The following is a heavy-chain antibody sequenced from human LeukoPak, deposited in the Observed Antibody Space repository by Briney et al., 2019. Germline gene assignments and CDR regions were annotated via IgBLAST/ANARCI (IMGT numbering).Heavy chain of an antibody. CDR1: GYTFTSYG. V-gene: IGHV1-18*01. D-gene: IGHD6-6*01. CDR3: ARVEEQLAFRVYYYYMDV. J-gene: IGHJ6*03. Sequence: GASVKVSCKASGYTFTSYGISWVRQAPGQGLEWMGWISAYNGNTNYAQKLQGRVTMTTDTSTSTAYMELRSLRSDDTAVYYCARVEEQLAFRVYYYYMDVWGKGTTVTVSS. CDR2: ISAYNGNT.